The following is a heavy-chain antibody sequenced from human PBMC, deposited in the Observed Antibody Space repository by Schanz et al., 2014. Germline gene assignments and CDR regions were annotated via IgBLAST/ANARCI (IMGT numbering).Heavy chain of an antibody. D-gene: IGHD3-10*01. J-gene: IGHJ2*01. CDR3: ARGGSAMVRGVMTASYWFFDL. CDR1: GGSINNFY. Sequence: QVQLQESGPGLVKPSETLSLTCSVSGGSINNFYWGWIRQSPGKGLEWIGYIYSSGIPTYNPSLKSRVSLTAEPTKNQFSLKLTSVPAGDAAVYYCARGGSAMVRGVMTASYWFFDLWGRGTLVTVSP. CDR2: IYSSGIP. V-gene: IGHV4-59*08.